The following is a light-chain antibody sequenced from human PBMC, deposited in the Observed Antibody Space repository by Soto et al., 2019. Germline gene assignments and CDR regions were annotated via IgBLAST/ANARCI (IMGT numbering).Light chain of an antibody. J-gene: IGLJ2*01. Sequence: QSVLTQPASLSGSPGQSITISCTGTSSDVGGYNSVSWYQQHPGKAPKLMIYDVSNRPSGVSNRFSGSKSGNTASLTISGLQAEDEADYYCSSYTSRSTVVFGGGTKVTVL. V-gene: IGLV2-14*01. CDR3: SSYTSRSTVV. CDR2: DVS. CDR1: SSDVGGYNS.